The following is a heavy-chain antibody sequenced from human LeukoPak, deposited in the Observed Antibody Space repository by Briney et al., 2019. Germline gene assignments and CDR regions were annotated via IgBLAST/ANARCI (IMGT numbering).Heavy chain of an antibody. CDR3: ARGRWSGFDI. D-gene: IGHD4-23*01. J-gene: IGHJ3*02. CDR2: TYYRSRWRN. CDR1: GDSVSDNIAA. V-gene: IGHV6-1*01. Sequence: SQTLSLTCAISGDSVSDNIAAWNWIRQSPSRGLEWLGRTYYRSRWRNDYAESVKSRITINPDTSENQFFLQLNSVTPEDTAVYYCARGRWSGFDIWGQGTMVTVSS.